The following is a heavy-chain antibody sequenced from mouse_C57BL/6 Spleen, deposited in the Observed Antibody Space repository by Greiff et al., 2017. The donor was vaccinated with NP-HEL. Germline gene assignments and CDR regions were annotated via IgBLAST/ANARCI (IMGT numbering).Heavy chain of an antibody. CDR2: IDPSDSET. V-gene: IGHV1-52*01. CDR1: GYTFTSYW. Sequence: QVHVKQSGAELVRPGSSVKLSCKASGYTFTSYWMHWVKQRPIQGLEWIGNIDPSDSETHYNQKFKDKATLTVDKSSSTAYMQLSSLTSEDSAVYYCAREDDGYSAGYWGQGTTLTVSS. CDR3: AREDDGYSAGY. J-gene: IGHJ2*01. D-gene: IGHD2-3*01.